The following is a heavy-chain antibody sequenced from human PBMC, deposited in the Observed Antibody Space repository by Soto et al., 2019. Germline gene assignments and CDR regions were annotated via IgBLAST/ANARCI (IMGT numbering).Heavy chain of an antibody. V-gene: IGHV4-34*01. Sequence: PSETLSLTCAVYGGSFSGYYWSWIRQPPGKGLEWIGEINHSGSTNYNPSLKSRVTISVDTSKNQFSLKLSSVTAADTAVYYCARDRVLGVVVGYYGMDVWGQGTTLTVSS. CDR2: INHSGST. J-gene: IGHJ6*02. CDR3: ARDRVLGVVVGYYGMDV. CDR1: GGSFSGYY. D-gene: IGHD2-15*01.